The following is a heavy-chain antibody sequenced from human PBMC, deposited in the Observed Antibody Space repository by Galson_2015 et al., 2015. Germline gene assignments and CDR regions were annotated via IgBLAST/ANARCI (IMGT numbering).Heavy chain of an antibody. CDR2: ISNSGSTM. J-gene: IGHJ3*02. V-gene: IGHV3-11*01. CDR3: TRARGAYAFDI. CDR1: GFTFGDSY. D-gene: IGHD1-26*01. Sequence: SLRLSCAASGFTFGDSYMSWIRQASGKGPECVSYISNSGSTMYYADTVKGRFIISRDNAKNSLYLQMNSLSAEDTAVYYCTRARGAYAFDIWGQGTMVTVSS.